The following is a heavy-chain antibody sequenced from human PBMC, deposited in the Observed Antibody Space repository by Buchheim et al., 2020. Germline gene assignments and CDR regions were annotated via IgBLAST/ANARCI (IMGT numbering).Heavy chain of an antibody. CDR2: INSDGNTT. CDR1: GFTLSDYW. Sequence: EVQLVESGGNLFQPGGSLRLSCAASGFTLSDYWMHWVRQAPGKGLEWVSRINSDGNTTNYADSVRGRFTISRDNSENRLYLEMSRLSPEDTAVYYCAKSSLAVRGISTRTIFAEYWGQGT. D-gene: IGHD3-10*02. CDR3: AKSSLAVRGISTRTIFAEY. V-gene: IGHV3-74*01. J-gene: IGHJ4*02.